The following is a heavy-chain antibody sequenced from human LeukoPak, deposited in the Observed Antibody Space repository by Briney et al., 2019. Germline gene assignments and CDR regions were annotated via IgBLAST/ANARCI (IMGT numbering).Heavy chain of an antibody. D-gene: IGHD3-22*01. Sequence: SETLSLTCAVSGGSISTYYWSWVRQPPGKGLEWIGYINYSGRTNANSSLKSRVAISVDTSKNQFSLRLSSVTAADTAVYYCARDTYYYDNGDFIDAFDIWGRGTMVTVSS. CDR2: INYSGRT. J-gene: IGHJ3*02. V-gene: IGHV4-59*01. CDR1: GGSISTYY. CDR3: ARDTYYYDNGDFIDAFDI.